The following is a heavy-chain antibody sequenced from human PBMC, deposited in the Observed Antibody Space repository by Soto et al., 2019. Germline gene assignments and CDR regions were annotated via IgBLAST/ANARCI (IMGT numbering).Heavy chain of an antibody. CDR1: GYSISSGSY. J-gene: IGHJ4*01. V-gene: IGHV4-38-2*02. CDR2: IYHGGTT. Sequence: SETLSLTCTVSGYSISSGSYWGWIRQPPGKGPEWIASIYHGGTTFYNPSLKSRVTVSVDKSNNQFSLKLRSVTAADTAVYYCAKAPVMVVAGSTFDYWGHGTLVTVSS. D-gene: IGHD6-19*01. CDR3: AKAPVMVVAGSTFDY.